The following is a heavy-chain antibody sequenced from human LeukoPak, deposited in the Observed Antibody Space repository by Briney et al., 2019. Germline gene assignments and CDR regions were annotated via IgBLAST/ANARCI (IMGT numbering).Heavy chain of an antibody. J-gene: IGHJ4*02. D-gene: IGHD1-26*01. V-gene: IGHV3-23*01. CDR1: GFTFSDYY. CDR3: AKGSGSHDY. Sequence: GGSLRLSCAASGFTFSDYYMSWVRQAPGKGLEWVSAISGSGGSTYYADSVKGRFTISRDNSKNTLYLQMDSLRAEDTAVYYCAKGSGSHDYWGQGTLVTVSS. CDR2: ISGSGGST.